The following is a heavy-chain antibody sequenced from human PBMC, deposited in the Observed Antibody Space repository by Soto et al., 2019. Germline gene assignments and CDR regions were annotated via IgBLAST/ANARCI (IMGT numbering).Heavy chain of an antibody. Sequence: PGGSLRLSCAASGFTFSSYGMHWVRQAPGKGLEWVAVISYDGSNKYYADSVKGRFTISRDNSKNTLYLQMNSLRAEDTAVCYCAKEIGVVIILDYYYGMDVWGQGTTVTVSS. D-gene: IGHD3-3*01. CDR1: GFTFSSYG. CDR3: AKEIGVVIILDYYYGMDV. CDR2: ISYDGSNK. V-gene: IGHV3-30*18. J-gene: IGHJ6*02.